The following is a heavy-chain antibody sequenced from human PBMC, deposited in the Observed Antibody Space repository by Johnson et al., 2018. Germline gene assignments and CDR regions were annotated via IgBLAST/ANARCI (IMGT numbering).Heavy chain of an antibody. CDR1: GFTFSSYW. CDR2: IKQDGSNK. CDR3: AKDTSYYYYYMDV. J-gene: IGHJ6*03. Sequence: VQLVESGGGLVQPGGSXRLSCAASGFTFSSYWMIWVRQATGKGLECVANIKQDGSNKYYADSGKGRFTISRENSKNTLYLQMNSLRAEDTAVYYCAKDTSYYYYYMDVWGKGTTVTVSS. D-gene: IGHD3-16*01. V-gene: IGHV3-7*01.